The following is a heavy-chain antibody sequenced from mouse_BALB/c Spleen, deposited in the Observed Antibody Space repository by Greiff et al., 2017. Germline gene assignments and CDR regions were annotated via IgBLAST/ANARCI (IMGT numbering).Heavy chain of an antibody. J-gene: IGHJ3*01. CDR2: INSNGGST. CDR3: ARENLLWKGFAY. Sequence: DVKLVESGGGLVQPGGSLKLSCAASGFTFSSYGMSWVRQTPDKRLELVATINSNGGSTYYPDSVKGRFTISRDNAKNTLYLQMSSLKSEDTAMYYWARENLLWKGFAYWGQGTLVTVSA. CDR1: GFTFSSYG. V-gene: IGHV5-6-3*01. D-gene: IGHD2-10*01.